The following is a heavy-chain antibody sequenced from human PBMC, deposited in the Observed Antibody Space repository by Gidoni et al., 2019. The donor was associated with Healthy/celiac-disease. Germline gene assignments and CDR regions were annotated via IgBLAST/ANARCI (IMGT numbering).Heavy chain of an antibody. V-gene: IGHV3-23*01. J-gene: IGHJ6*02. CDR2: ISGSGGST. Sequence: EVQLLESGGGLVQPGGSLRLSWAASGFTFSSYAMSWVRQAPGKGLEWVSAISGSGGSTYYADSVKGRFTISRDNSKNTLYLQMNSLRAEDTAVYYCAKADSSGYYLNYYYYGMDVWGQGTTVTVSS. D-gene: IGHD3-22*01. CDR3: AKADSSGYYLNYYYYGMDV. CDR1: GFTFSSYA.